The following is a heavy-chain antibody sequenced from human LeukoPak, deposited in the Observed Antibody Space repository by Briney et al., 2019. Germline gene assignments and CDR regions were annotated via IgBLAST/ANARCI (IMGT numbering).Heavy chain of an antibody. CDR1: GGSISGSGYY. Sequence: PSETLSLTCTVSGGSISGSGYYWSWIRQPPGKGLEWIGYIYHTGSTYYNPSLASRVTISVDRSKNQFSLRLTSVTAADTAVYYCARDPYGDPMDWGQGTLVTVSS. J-gene: IGHJ4*02. CDR2: IYHTGST. V-gene: IGHV4-30-2*01. D-gene: IGHD4-17*01. CDR3: ARDPYGDPMD.